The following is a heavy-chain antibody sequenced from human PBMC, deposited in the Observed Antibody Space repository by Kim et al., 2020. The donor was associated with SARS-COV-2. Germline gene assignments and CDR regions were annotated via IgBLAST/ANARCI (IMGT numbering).Heavy chain of an antibody. V-gene: IGHV4-39*01. CDR1: GGSISSSSYY. J-gene: IGHJ4*02. CDR3: ARRRNILYTSGSPFDY. CDR2: IYYSGST. Sequence: SETLSLTCTVSGGSISSSSYYWGWIRQPPGKGLEWIGSIYYSGSTYYNPSLKSRVTISVDTSKNQFSLKLSSVTAADTAVYYCARRRNILYTSGSPFDYWGQGTLVTVSS. D-gene: IGHD2-2*02.